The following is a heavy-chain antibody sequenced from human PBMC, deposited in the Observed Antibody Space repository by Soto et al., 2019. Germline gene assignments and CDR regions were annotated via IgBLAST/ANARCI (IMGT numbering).Heavy chain of an antibody. V-gene: IGHV3-21*01. Sequence: GGSLRLSCAASGFTFSSYSMSWVRQPPGKGLEWVSSISSSSSSYIYYAASVKGRFTISRDNAKNSLYLQMNSVRAEATAVYYWARGTFNYWARGTLFTVSS. J-gene: IGHJ4*02. CDR1: GFTFSSYS. CDR2: ISSSSSSYI. CDR3: ARGTFNY.